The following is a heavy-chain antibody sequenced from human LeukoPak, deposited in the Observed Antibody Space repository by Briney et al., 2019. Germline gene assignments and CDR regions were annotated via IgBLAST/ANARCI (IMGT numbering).Heavy chain of an antibody. D-gene: IGHD3-9*01. V-gene: IGHV3-53*01. CDR1: GFTVSSNY. CDR2: IYSGGST. CDR3: ARTAYDILTGRED. J-gene: IGHJ4*02. Sequence: GGSLRLSCAASGFTVSSNYMSWVRQAPGKGLEWVSVIYSGGSTYYADSVKGRFTISRDNSKNTLYLQMNSLRAEDTAVFYWARTAYDILTGREDWGQGTLVTVSS.